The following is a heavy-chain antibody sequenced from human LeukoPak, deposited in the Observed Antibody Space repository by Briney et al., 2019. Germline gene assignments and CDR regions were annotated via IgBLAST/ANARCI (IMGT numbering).Heavy chain of an antibody. J-gene: IGHJ3*02. Sequence: MPGGSLRLSCAASGFTFSSYSMNWVRQAPGKGLEWVSSISSSSSSYIYYADSVNGRFTISRDNSKNTLYLQMNSLRAEDTAIYYCAKMLLNYFDTSGGAFHIWGQGTMVTVSS. CDR3: AKMLLNYFDTSGGAFHI. V-gene: IGHV3-21*04. CDR2: ISSSSSSYI. D-gene: IGHD3-22*01. CDR1: GFTFSSYS.